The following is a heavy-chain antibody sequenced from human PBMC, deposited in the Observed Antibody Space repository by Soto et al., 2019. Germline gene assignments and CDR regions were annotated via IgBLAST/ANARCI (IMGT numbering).Heavy chain of an antibody. D-gene: IGHD6-19*01. CDR3: ARPGDRQWLAQ. Sequence: SETLSLTCTVSGGSISSSSYYWGWIRQPPGKGLEWIGSIYYSGSTYYNPSLKSRVTISVDTSKNQFSLKLSSVTAADTAVYYCARPGDRQWLAQWGQGTLVTVSS. V-gene: IGHV4-39*01. CDR2: IYYSGST. J-gene: IGHJ4*02. CDR1: GGSISSSSYY.